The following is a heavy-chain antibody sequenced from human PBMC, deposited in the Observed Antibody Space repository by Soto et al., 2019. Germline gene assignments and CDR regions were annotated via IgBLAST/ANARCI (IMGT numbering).Heavy chain of an antibody. Sequence: QPGGSLRLSCAASGFTFSSYAMSWVRQAPGKGLEWVSAISGSGGSTYYADSVKGRFTISRDNSKNTLYLQMNSLRAEDTAVYYCAEPLLWSSSVDYWGQGTLVTVSS. CDR2: ISGSGGST. CDR1: GFTFSSYA. V-gene: IGHV3-23*01. CDR3: AEPLLWSSSVDY. J-gene: IGHJ4*02. D-gene: IGHD6-6*01.